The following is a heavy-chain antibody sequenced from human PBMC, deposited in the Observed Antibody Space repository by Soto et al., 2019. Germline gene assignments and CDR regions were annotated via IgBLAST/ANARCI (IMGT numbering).Heavy chain of an antibody. CDR1: GFTFSSYA. J-gene: IGHJ4*02. CDR3: AKSGRYCSSTSCYARYYFDY. Sequence: GGSLRLSCAASGFTFSSYAMSWVRQAPGKGLEWVSAISGSGGSTYYADSVKGRFTISRDNSKNTLYLQMNSLRAEDTAVYYCAKSGRYCSSTSCYARYYFDYWGQGTLVTVSS. D-gene: IGHD2-2*01. CDR2: ISGSGGST. V-gene: IGHV3-23*01.